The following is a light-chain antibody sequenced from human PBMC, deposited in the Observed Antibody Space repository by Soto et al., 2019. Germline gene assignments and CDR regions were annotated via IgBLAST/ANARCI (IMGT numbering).Light chain of an antibody. CDR2: GAS. V-gene: IGKV3-20*01. Sequence: EILLTQSPGTLSFAPGGRARLSCRASQSVSSSYLAWYQQKPGQAPRLLIYGASSRATGIPDRFSGSGSGTDFTLTISRLEPEDFAVYYCQQYGSSPTTFGQGTKVDIK. CDR3: QQYGSSPTT. CDR1: QSVSSSY. J-gene: IGKJ1*01.